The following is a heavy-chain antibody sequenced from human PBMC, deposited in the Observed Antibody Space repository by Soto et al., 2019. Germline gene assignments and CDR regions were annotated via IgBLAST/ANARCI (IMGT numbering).Heavy chain of an antibody. CDR2: ISWNSGSI. CDR3: AKDMDACSGGSCYSFDY. CDR1: GFTFDDYA. D-gene: IGHD2-15*01. J-gene: IGHJ4*02. V-gene: IGHV3-9*01. Sequence: PGGSLSLSCAASGFTFDDYAMHWVRQAPGKGLEWVSGISWNSGSIGYADSVKGRFTISRDNAKNSLYLQMNSLRAEDTALYYCAKDMDACSGGSCYSFDYWGQGTLVTVSS.